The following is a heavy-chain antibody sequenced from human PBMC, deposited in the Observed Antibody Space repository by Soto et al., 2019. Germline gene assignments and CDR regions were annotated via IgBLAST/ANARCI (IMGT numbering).Heavy chain of an antibody. Sequence: QVQLVQSGAEVKKPGASVKVSCKASGYTFTSYDINWVRQATGQGLEWMGWMNPNSGNTGYAQKFQGRVTMTRNTSISTAYMELSSLRSEDTAVYYCASLRRTVTTPGLARRGYNWFDPWGQGTLVTVSS. J-gene: IGHJ5*02. D-gene: IGHD4-4*01. CDR1: GYTFTSYD. CDR3: ASLRRTVTTPGLARRGYNWFDP. V-gene: IGHV1-8*01. CDR2: MNPNSGNT.